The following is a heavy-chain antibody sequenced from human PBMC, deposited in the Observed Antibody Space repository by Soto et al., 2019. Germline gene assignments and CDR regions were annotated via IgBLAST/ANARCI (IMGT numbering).Heavy chain of an antibody. D-gene: IGHD3-16*02. CDR1: GGTFSSYA. J-gene: IGHJ6*02. CDR2: IIPIFGTA. CDR3: AAGYDYVWGSYRKVPVYGMDV. V-gene: IGHV1-69*13. Sequence: SVKVSCKASGGTFSSYAISWVRQAPGQGLEWMVGIIPIFGTANYAQKFQGRVTITADESTSTAYMELSSLRSEDTAVYYCAAGYDYVWGSYRKVPVYGMDVWGQGTTVTVSS.